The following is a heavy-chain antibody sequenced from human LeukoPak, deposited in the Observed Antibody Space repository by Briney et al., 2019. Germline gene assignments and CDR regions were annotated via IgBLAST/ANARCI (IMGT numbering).Heavy chain of an antibody. CDR1: GFTFSSYE. CDR2: ISSSCSTI. J-gene: IGHJ4*02. D-gene: IGHD3-22*01. V-gene: IGHV3-48*03. Sequence: GGSLRLSCAASGFTFSSYEMNWVRQAPGKGLEWVSYISSSCSTIYYADSVKGRFTISRDNAKNSLYLQMNSLRAEDTAVYYCARGDSYYDSSGYRDYWGQGTLVTVSS. CDR3: ARGDSYYDSSGYRDY.